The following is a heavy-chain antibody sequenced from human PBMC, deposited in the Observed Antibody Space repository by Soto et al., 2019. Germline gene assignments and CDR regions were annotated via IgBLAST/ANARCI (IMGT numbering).Heavy chain of an antibody. D-gene: IGHD3-3*01. CDR1: GFTFSNAW. J-gene: IGHJ4*02. CDR3: TTGRPSVDFWSGYYYYSDY. CDR2: IKSKTDGGTT. V-gene: IGHV3-15*01. Sequence: GGSLRLSCAASGFTFSNAWMSWVRQAPGKWLEWVGRIKSKTDGGTTDYAAPVKGRFTISRDDSKNTLYLQMNSLKTEDTAVYYCTTGRPSVDFWSGYYYYSDYWGQGXLVTVYS.